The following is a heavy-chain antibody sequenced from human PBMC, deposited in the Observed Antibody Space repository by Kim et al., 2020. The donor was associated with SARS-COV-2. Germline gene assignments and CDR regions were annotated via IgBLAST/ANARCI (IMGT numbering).Heavy chain of an antibody. J-gene: IGHJ6*02. D-gene: IGHD6-13*01. CDR2: ISYDGSNK. CDR1: GFTFSSYA. CDR3: ASGARGIAAAGTPYYYYGMDV. V-gene: IGHV3-30*04. Sequence: GGSLRLSCAASGFTFSSYAMHWVRQAPGKGLEWVAVISYDGSNKYYADSVKGRFTISRDNSKNTLYLQMNSLRAEDTAVYYCASGARGIAAAGTPYYYYGMDVWGPGTTVTVSS.